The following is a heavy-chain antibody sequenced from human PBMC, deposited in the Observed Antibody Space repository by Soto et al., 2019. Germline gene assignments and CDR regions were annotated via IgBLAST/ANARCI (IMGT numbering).Heavy chain of an antibody. CDR1: GGSFSGYY. J-gene: IGHJ4*02. V-gene: IGHV4-34*01. CDR3: ARASRWLQLGDY. CDR2: INHSGST. Sequence: SETLSLTCAVYGGSFSGYYWSWIRQPPGKGLEWIGEINHSGSTNYNPSLKSRVTISVDTSKNQFSLKLSSVTAADTAVYYCARASRWLQLGDYWGQGTLVTVSS. D-gene: IGHD5-12*01.